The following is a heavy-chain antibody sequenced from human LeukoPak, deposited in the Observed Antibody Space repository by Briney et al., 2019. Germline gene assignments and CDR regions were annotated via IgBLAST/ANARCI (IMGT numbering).Heavy chain of an antibody. CDR3: ARAAIYYDFWSGYSSFDY. CDR1: GYSFTSYG. J-gene: IGHJ4*02. V-gene: IGHV1-69*13. D-gene: IGHD3-3*01. CDR2: IIPIFGTA. Sequence: ASVKVSCKASGYSFTSYGFNWVRQAPGQGLEWMGGIIPIFGTANYAQKFQGRVTITADESTSTAYMELSSQRSEDTAVYYCARAAIYYDFWSGYSSFDYWGQGTLVTVSS.